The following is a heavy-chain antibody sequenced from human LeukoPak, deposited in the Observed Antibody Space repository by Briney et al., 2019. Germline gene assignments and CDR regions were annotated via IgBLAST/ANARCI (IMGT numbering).Heavy chain of an antibody. CDR3: AKHDTLFGADHYYMDV. Sequence: SETLSLTCTVSGGSISTYYWSWIRQPPGKGLEWIGYIYISGNTNYNPSLESRVTISLDTSKNHFSLNLSSVTAADTAVYYCAKHDTLFGADHYYMDVWGKGTTVTVSS. V-gene: IGHV4-4*09. J-gene: IGHJ6*03. CDR1: GGSISTYY. CDR2: IYISGNT. D-gene: IGHD3-3*01.